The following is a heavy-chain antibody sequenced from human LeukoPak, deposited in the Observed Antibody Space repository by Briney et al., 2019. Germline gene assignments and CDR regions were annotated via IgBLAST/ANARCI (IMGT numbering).Heavy chain of an antibody. CDR2: ISYDGSNK. J-gene: IGHJ6*02. CDR1: GSTFSSYA. CDR3: ARGVCSSTSCYTYYYYGMDV. D-gene: IGHD2-2*02. Sequence: GGSLRLSCAASGSTFSSYAMHWVRQAPGKGLEWVAVISYDGSNKYYADSVKGRFTISRDNSKNTLYLQMNSLRAEDTAVYYCARGVCSSTSCYTYYYYGMDVWGQGTTVTVSS. V-gene: IGHV3-30-3*01.